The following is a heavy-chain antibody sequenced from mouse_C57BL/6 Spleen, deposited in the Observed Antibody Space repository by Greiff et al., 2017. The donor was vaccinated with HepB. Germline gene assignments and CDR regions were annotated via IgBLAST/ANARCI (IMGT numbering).Heavy chain of an antibody. Sequence: DVKLVESEGGLVQPGSSMKLSCTASGFTFSDYYMAWVRQVPEKGLEWVANINYDGSSTYYLDSLKSRFIISRDNAKNILYLQMSSLKSEDTATYYCARAPYYYGSSYRYFDVWGTGTTVTVSS. CDR1: GFTFSDYY. J-gene: IGHJ1*03. CDR3: ARAPYYYGSSYRYFDV. V-gene: IGHV5-16*01. D-gene: IGHD1-1*01. CDR2: INYDGSST.